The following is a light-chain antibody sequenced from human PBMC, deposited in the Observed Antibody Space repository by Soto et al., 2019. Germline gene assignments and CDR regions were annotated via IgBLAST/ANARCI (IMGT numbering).Light chain of an antibody. J-gene: IGKJ1*01. Sequence: IVLTQSPGTLSLSPGERTTLSCRASQSISRYLAWYQQKPGQGPRLLIYGASSRATGTQDRFSGSGSGTDFTLTINRLEPEDFALYYCKQYGSSPLTFGQGTKVDIK. CDR3: KQYGSSPLT. CDR2: GAS. V-gene: IGKV3-20*01. CDR1: QSISRY.